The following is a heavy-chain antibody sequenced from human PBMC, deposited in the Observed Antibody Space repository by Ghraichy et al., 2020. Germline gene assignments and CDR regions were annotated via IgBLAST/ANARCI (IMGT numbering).Heavy chain of an antibody. CDR1: GFTFSNYA. J-gene: IGHJ4*02. Sequence: GESMNISCAASGFTFSNYAMNWVRQAPGKGLEWVSSISESGGSTYNADSVKGRFTISRDNSKNTLYLQMNSLRAEDTAVYYCARGVRWLDFDYWGQGTLVTVSS. V-gene: IGHV3-23*01. CDR2: ISESGGST. D-gene: IGHD5-24*01. CDR3: ARGVRWLDFDY.